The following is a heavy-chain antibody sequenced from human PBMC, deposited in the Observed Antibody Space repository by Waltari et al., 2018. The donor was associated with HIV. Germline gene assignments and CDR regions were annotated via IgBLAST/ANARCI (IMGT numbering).Heavy chain of an antibody. Sequence: QVQLVQSGAEVKKPGSSVKVSCKASGGTFSSYAISWVRQAPGQGLEWMGGIRPVLGTANDGQKFQCRVTITADEATSTACMELSRLRSEVTAVYYWARGEGSGYQIDCWGQGTLVTVAS. CDR2: IRPVLGTA. V-gene: IGHV1-69*01. CDR1: GGTFSSYA. D-gene: IGHD3-3*01. CDR3: ARGEGSGYQIDC. J-gene: IGHJ4*02.